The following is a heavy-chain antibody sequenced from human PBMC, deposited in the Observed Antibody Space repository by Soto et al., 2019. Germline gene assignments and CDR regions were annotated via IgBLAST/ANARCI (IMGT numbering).Heavy chain of an antibody. CDR1: GYTFTSYG. D-gene: IGHD6-13*01. V-gene: IGHV1-18*01. Sequence: QVQLVQSGAEVKKPGASVKVSCKASGYTFTSYGISWVRHAPGQGLEWMGWISAYNGKTTYAQKLQGRVTMTTDTSTSTAYMELRSLRSDDTAVYYCARVTGIAAAGTHNWFDPWGQGTLVTVSS. J-gene: IGHJ5*02. CDR2: ISAYNGKT. CDR3: ARVTGIAAAGTHNWFDP.